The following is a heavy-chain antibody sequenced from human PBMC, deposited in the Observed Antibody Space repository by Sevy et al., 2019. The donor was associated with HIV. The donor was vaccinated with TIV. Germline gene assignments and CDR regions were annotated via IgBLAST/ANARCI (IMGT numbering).Heavy chain of an antibody. V-gene: IGHV3-53*01. D-gene: IGHD2-15*01. CDR3: AREDIVLGEDNYYGIDV. CDR2: IHSGGKI. CDR1: GFSVSSNY. J-gene: IGHJ6*02. Sequence: GGSLRLSCAASGFSVSSNYMSWVRQAPGKGPEWASVIHSGGKISYADSVQGRFTISRDNSKNTLYLQMNSLRAEDTAVYYCAREDIVLGEDNYYGIDVWGQGTTVIVSS.